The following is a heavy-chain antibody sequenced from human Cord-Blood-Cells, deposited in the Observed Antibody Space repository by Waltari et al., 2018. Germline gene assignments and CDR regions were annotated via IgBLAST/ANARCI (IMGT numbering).Heavy chain of an antibody. D-gene: IGHD5-12*01. V-gene: IGHV1-69*12. CDR3: ARDREYSGYDYAFDI. CDR1: GDTFSSYA. Sequence: QVQLVQSGAEVKKPGSSVKVSCKASGDTFSSYAISWVRQAPGQGLEWMGGIIPIFGTANYAQKFQGRVTITADESTSTAYRELSSLRSEDTAVYYCARDREYSGYDYAFDIWGQGTMVTVSS. CDR2: IIPIFGTA. J-gene: IGHJ3*02.